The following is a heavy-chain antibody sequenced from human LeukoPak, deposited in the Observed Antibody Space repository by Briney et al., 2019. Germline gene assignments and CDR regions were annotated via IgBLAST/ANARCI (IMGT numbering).Heavy chain of an antibody. CDR1: GGSIKSNNW. V-gene: IGHV4-4*02. Sequence: PSGTLSLTCAVSGGSIKSNNWWSWVRQPPGKGLEWIGEIYHSGSTNYNPSLESRVTVSVDKSKNQFSLDLSSVTAADTAVYYCARDYRGYNCFDPWGQGTLVTVSS. J-gene: IGHJ5*02. CDR2: IYHSGST. CDR3: ARDYRGYNCFDP. D-gene: IGHD1-26*01.